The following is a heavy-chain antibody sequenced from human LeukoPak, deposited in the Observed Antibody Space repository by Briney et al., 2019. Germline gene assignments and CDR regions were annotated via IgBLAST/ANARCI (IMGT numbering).Heavy chain of an antibody. Sequence: PGGPLRLSCVASGFTFSSYSMNWVRQAPGKGLEWVSVIYSGGGTYYADSVRGRFTISRDNSKNTLYLQLNSLRAEDTAVYYCARYPYSTSSWSDPWGQGTLVTVSS. V-gene: IGHV3-66*01. CDR2: IYSGGGT. J-gene: IGHJ5*02. D-gene: IGHD6-6*01. CDR3: ARYPYSTSSWSDP. CDR1: GFTFSSYS.